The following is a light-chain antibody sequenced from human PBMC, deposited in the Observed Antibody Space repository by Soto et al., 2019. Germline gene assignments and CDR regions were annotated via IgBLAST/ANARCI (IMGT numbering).Light chain of an antibody. CDR1: QSITSSF. V-gene: IGKV3-20*01. CDR3: QQYENSPIT. CDR2: GAS. J-gene: IGKJ5*01. Sequence: EIVMTQSPATLSVSPGERVTLSCGASQSITSSFLAWYQQKPGQAPRLLIYGASSRATGIPDRFSGTGSETDFTLTINRLEPEDFAVYYCQQYENSPITFGQGTRLEIK.